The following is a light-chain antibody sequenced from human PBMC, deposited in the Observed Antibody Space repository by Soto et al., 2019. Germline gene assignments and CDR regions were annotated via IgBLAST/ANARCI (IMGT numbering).Light chain of an antibody. Sequence: QSALTQPASVSGSPGQSITISCTGTSSDVGSYNLVSWYQQHPGKAPKLMIYEGSKRPSGVAHRFSGSKSGNTASLTISGLQDEDEDDYYCCSYAGSSALVFGGGTKVTVL. V-gene: IGLV2-23*01. J-gene: IGLJ2*01. CDR1: SSDVGSYNL. CDR3: CSYAGSSALV. CDR2: EGS.